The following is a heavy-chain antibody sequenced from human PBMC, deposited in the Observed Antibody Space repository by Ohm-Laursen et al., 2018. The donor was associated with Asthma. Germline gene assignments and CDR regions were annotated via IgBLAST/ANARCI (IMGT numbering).Heavy chain of an antibody. V-gene: IGHV3-69-1*01. CDR2: ISSSSTI. CDR1: GFTFSDYY. Sequence: SLRLSCAAPGFTFSDYYMNWVRQAPGKGLEWVSSISSSSTIYYADSVKGRFTISWDDAKNSLYLQMNSLRVDDTAVYYCATLGDSSITQWGQGTLVTVSS. D-gene: IGHD3-16*01. J-gene: IGHJ4*02. CDR3: ATLGDSSITQ.